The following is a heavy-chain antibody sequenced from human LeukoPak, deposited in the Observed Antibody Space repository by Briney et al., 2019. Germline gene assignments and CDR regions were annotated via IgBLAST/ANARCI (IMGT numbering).Heavy chain of an antibody. Sequence: PGGSLRLSCAASGFTFSNYWMHWVRQTPGKGLVWVSRINSVGTTTSYADSVKGRFTIYRDNAKNTLDLQMNSLRADDTAVYYCAKSDNSGPDYWGQGTLVTVSS. J-gene: IGHJ4*02. V-gene: IGHV3-74*01. CDR1: GFTFSNYW. CDR2: INSVGTTT. CDR3: AKSDNSGPDY. D-gene: IGHD3-22*01.